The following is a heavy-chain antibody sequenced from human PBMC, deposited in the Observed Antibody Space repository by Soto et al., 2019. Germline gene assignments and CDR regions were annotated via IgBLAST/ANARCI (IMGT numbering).Heavy chain of an antibody. J-gene: IGHJ6*02. CDR3: ARDQVGSAAGTYYYYYGMDV. Sequence: XETLSLTCAVYGGSFSGYYWSWIRQPPGKGLEWIGEINHSGGTNYNPSLKSRVTISVDTSKNQFSLKLSSVTAADTAVYYCARDQVGSAAGTYYYYYGMDVWGQEPTVTVS. CDR1: GGSFSGYY. V-gene: IGHV4-34*01. CDR2: INHSGGT. D-gene: IGHD6-13*01.